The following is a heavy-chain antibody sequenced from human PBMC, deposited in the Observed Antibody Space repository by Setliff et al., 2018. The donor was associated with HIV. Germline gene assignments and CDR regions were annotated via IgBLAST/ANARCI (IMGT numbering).Heavy chain of an antibody. Sequence: SETLSLTCTVSGGSISSGSYYWSWIRQPAGKGLEWIGRIYTSGSTKYNPSLKSRVTISVDTSKNQFSLRLSSVTAADTAVYYCARHYPGIARGAFDIWGQGTMVTVSS. J-gene: IGHJ3*02. CDR2: IYTSGST. V-gene: IGHV4-61*02. D-gene: IGHD6-13*01. CDR3: ARHYPGIARGAFDI. CDR1: GGSISSGSYY.